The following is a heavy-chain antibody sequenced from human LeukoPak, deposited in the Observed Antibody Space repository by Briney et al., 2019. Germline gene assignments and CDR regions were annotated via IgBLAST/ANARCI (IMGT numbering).Heavy chain of an antibody. CDR2: INHSGST. V-gene: IGHV4-34*01. J-gene: IGHJ2*01. Sequence: GSLRLSCAASGFTFSSYGMHWVRQAPGKGLEWIGEINHSGSTNYNPSLKSRVTISVDTSKNQFSLKLSSVTAADTAVYYCARAPARYFDLWGRGTLVTVSS. CDR3: ARAPARYFDL. CDR1: GFTFSSYG.